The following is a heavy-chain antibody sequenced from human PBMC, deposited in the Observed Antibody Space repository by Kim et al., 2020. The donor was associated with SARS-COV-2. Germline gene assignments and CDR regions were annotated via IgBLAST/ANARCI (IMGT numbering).Heavy chain of an antibody. Sequence: SETLSLTCAVYGGSFSGYYWSWIRQPPGKGLEWIGEINHSGSTNYNPSLKSRVTISVDTSKNQFSLKLSSVTAADTAVYYCARGAIIYDYVWGSYRLDYWGQGTLVTVSS. CDR2: INHSGST. V-gene: IGHV4-34*01. D-gene: IGHD3-16*02. CDR1: GGSFSGYY. J-gene: IGHJ4*02. CDR3: ARGAIIYDYVWGSYRLDY.